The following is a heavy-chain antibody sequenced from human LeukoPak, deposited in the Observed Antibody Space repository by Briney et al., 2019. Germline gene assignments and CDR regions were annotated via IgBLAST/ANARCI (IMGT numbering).Heavy chain of an antibody. CDR3: ARESGIAAALDAFDI. J-gene: IGHJ3*02. Sequence: ASVKVSCKASGYTFTSYYMHWVRQAPGQGLEWMGWISAYNGNTNYAQKLQGRVTMTTDTSTSTAYMELRSLRSDDTAVYYCARESGIAAALDAFDIWGQGTMVTVSS. V-gene: IGHV1-18*04. CDR1: GYTFTSYY. CDR2: ISAYNGNT. D-gene: IGHD6-13*01.